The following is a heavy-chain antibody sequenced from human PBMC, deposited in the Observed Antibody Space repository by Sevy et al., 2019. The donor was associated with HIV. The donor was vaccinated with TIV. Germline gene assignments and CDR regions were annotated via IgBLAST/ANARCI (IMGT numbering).Heavy chain of an antibody. V-gene: IGHV3-30*04. CDR3: ARVAVEYCTNDCYHRFDH. D-gene: IGHD2-8*01. J-gene: IGHJ4*02. CDR2: ISYDGNYK. Sequence: GGSLRLSCVASGFTFPIYSVLWVRQAPGKGLEWLTLISYDGNYKYYADSLKGRFTISRDNSNNILYLQMSSLGVEDTVLYFWARVAVEYCTNDCYHRFDHWGLGTLVTVSS. CDR1: GFTFPIYS.